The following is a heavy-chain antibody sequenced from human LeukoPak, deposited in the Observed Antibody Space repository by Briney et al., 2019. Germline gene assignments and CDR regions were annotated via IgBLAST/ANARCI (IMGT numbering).Heavy chain of an antibody. CDR2: MNPNSGNT. CDR3: ARLGVSNYYYYMDV. CDR1: GYTFASYD. D-gene: IGHD6-13*01. Sequence: ASVKVSCKASGYTFASYDVNWLRQATGQGLEWMGWMNPNSGNTGYAQKFQGRVTMTRNTSVNAAYMELSSLRSEDTAMYYCARLGVSNYYYYMDVWGKGTTVTISS. J-gene: IGHJ6*03. V-gene: IGHV1-8*01.